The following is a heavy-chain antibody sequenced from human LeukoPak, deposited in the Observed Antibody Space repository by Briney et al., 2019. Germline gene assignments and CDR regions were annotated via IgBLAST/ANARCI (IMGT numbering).Heavy chain of an antibody. CDR3: ARFFYYDASLPPY. CDR1: GGYISTSNYY. J-gene: IGHJ4*02. Sequence: SETLSLTCSVSGGYISTSNYYWGWIRQPPGKGLEWIGTIYYSGRTYYNPSLQSRVTISLDTSQNQLSLQVRSVTVVGTAVYYCARFFYYDASLPPYWGQGTLVTVSS. CDR2: IYYSGRT. D-gene: IGHD3-16*01. V-gene: IGHV4-39*01.